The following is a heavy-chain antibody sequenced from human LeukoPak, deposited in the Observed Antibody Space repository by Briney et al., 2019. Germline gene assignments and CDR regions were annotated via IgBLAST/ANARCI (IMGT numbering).Heavy chain of an antibody. CDR2: IRYDGSNK. J-gene: IGHJ4*02. V-gene: IGHV3-30*02. D-gene: IGHD1-26*01. CDR3: ARGGGGGYYDFFDY. Sequence: PGGSLRLSCAASGFTFSSYGMHWVRQAPGKGLEWVAFIRYDGSNKYYADSVKGRFTISRDNAKNSLYLQMNSLRAEDTAVYYCARGGGGGYYDFFDYWGQGTLVTVSS. CDR1: GFTFSSYG.